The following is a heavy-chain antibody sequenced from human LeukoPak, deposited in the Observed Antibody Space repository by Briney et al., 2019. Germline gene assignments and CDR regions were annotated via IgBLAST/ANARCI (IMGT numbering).Heavy chain of an antibody. Sequence: SETLSLTCTVSGGSISSYYWGWIRQPPGKGLEWIGSIYYSGSTYYNPSLKSRVTISVDTSKNQFSLKLSSVTAADTAVYYCARPTRGYGYSSGWYADYWGQGTLVTVSS. CDR1: GGSISSYY. J-gene: IGHJ4*02. D-gene: IGHD6-19*01. CDR2: IYYSGST. CDR3: ARPTRGYGYSSGWYADY. V-gene: IGHV4-39*01.